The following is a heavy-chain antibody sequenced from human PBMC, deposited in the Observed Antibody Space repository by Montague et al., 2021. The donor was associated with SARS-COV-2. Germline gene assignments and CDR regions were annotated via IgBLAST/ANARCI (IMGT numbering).Heavy chain of an antibody. D-gene: IGHD2-21*02. J-gene: IGHJ3*02. CDR3: ARHGPFVVVTAIHDTFDI. V-gene: IGHV4-59*08. CDR2: IYYSGST. Sequence: SETLSLTCTVSGGSISTYYWSWIRQPPGKGLEWIGYIYYSGSTNYNPSLKSQVTIPVDTSKNQFSLKLSSVTAADTAVDNCARHGPFVVVTAIHDTFDIWGQGTMVTVSS. CDR1: GGSISTYY.